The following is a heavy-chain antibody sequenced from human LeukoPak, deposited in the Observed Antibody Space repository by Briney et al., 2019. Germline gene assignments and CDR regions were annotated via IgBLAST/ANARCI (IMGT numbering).Heavy chain of an antibody. CDR1: GGSISSSRYY. Sequence: SETLSLTCTVSGGSISSSRYYWAWIRQPPGKGLDWIGSISYSGSTYYNSSLKSRLTISVDTSKNQFSLKLSSVTAADTAVYYCARGRHIAVNFDYWGQGTLVTVSS. CDR2: ISYSGST. V-gene: IGHV4-39*07. D-gene: IGHD6-19*01. CDR3: ARGRHIAVNFDY. J-gene: IGHJ4*02.